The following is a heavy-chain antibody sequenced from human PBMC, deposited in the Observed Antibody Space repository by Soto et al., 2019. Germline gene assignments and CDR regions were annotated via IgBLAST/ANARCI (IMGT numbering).Heavy chain of an antibody. D-gene: IGHD4-17*01. Sequence: SLILSCASSGFPFSSYAMHLVRQAPGKGLEWVAVISYDGSNKYYADSVKGRFTISRDNSKSTLYLQMNSLRAEDTAVYYCASGDYGESFDYWGQGNLVTFS. CDR1: GFPFSSYA. J-gene: IGHJ4*02. CDR2: ISYDGSNK. CDR3: ASGDYGESFDY. V-gene: IGHV3-30-3*01.